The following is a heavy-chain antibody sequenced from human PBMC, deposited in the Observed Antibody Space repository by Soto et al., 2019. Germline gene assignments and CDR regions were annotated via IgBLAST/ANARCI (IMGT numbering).Heavy chain of an antibody. CDR2: INPNSGGT. D-gene: IGHD6-13*01. V-gene: IGHV1-2*02. CDR1: GYIFTDYY. CDR3: ARDLLITAAGTTDF. J-gene: IGHJ4*02. Sequence: QVQLVQSGAEVKKPGASVKVSCKASGYIFTDYYMHWVRQAPGQGLEWMGWINPNSGGTNYAQKFQGRVTMTSDTSIRTAYMELVRLRSDDTAVYYFARDLLITAAGTTDFWGQGTLVTVSS.